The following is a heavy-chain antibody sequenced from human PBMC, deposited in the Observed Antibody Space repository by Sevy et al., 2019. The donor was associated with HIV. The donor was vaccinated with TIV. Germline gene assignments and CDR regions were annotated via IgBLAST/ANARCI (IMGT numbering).Heavy chain of an antibody. CDR1: GYMFAIYD. J-gene: IGHJ5*01. V-gene: IGHV1-8*01. Sequence: GASVKVSCKASGYMFAIYDINWVRQAPGQGPEWMGWMNPNSGNTGYAQKLRDRITMTRDISTNTAYLEVRDLRAEDTAKYYCTRVRASNLYDEGVSMAYNWFDPWGQGTLVTVSS. CDR3: TRVRASNLYDEGVSMAYNWFDP. D-gene: IGHD3-16*01. CDR2: MNPNSGNT.